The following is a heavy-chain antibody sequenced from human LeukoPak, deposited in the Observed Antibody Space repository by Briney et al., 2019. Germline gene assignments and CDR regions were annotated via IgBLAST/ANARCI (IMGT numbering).Heavy chain of an antibody. CDR2: ITSSSTYI. Sequence: GGSLRLSCAASGFTFSSYSMNWVRRAPGKGLEWVSFITSSSTYIYYADSVKGRFTISRDNAKNSLYLQMNSLRAEDTAVYYCARDSEGELLLPYYYYYMDVWGKGTTVTISS. V-gene: IGHV3-21*06. J-gene: IGHJ6*03. CDR1: GFTFSSYS. CDR3: ARDSEGELLLPYYYYYMDV. D-gene: IGHD2-15*01.